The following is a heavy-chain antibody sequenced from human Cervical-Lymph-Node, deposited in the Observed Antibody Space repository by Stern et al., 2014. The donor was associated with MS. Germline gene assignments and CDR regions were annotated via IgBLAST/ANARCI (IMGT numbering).Heavy chain of an antibody. CDR3: ARGLLGSENAFDI. J-gene: IGHJ3*02. V-gene: IGHV1-18*01. Sequence: VQLVESGAEGKKPGASVKVSCKAYGYTFNSYGISWVRQAPGQGLEWIGWISAYNVTTTHAQKLQVRVTMTTDTSTSTAYMELRSLRSDDTAVYYCARGLLGSENAFDIWGQGTMVTVSS. CDR2: ISAYNVTT. CDR1: GYTFNSYG. D-gene: IGHD2-15*01.